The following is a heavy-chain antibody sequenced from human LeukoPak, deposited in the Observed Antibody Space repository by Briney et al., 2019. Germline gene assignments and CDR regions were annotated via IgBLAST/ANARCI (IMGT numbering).Heavy chain of an antibody. Sequence: SETLSLTCTVSGCSISSSSYYWGWIRQPPGKGLEGIGSIYYSETTYYNPSLKRLITITVDTSKNQFSLKLSSVTAAERAVYYCARGPYYDFWSGYYPAGDYWGQGTLVTVSS. CDR1: GCSISSSSYY. CDR3: ARGPYYDFWSGYYPAGDY. CDR2: IYYSETT. D-gene: IGHD3-3*01. V-gene: IGHV4-39*01. J-gene: IGHJ4*02.